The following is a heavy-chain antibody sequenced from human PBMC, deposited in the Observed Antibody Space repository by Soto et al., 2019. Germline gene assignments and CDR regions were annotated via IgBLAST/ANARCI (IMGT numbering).Heavy chain of an antibody. D-gene: IGHD5-12*01. V-gene: IGHV1-24*01. CDR2: FDPEDGET. Sequence: ASVKVSCKVSGYTLTELSIHWVRQAPGKGLEWMGGFDPEDGETIYAQKSQGRVTMTEDTSTDTAYMELSSLRSEDTAVYYCATHVDIVATIGRPFDYWGQGTLVTVSS. CDR3: ATHVDIVATIGRPFDY. J-gene: IGHJ4*02. CDR1: GYTLTELS.